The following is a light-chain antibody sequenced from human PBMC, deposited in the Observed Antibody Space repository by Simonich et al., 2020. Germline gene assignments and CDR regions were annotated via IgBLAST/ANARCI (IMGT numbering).Light chain of an antibody. CDR2: DVS. Sequence: QSALTQPRSVSGSPGQSVTISCTGTSSDVGGYNSVSWYQQHPGKAPKLMIYDVSKRTSGFPDRFSGSKSGNTASLTISGLQAEDEADYYCCSYAGSYNVVFGGGTKLTVL. CDR1: SSDVGGYNS. V-gene: IGLV2-11*01. J-gene: IGLJ2*01. CDR3: CSYAGSYNVV.